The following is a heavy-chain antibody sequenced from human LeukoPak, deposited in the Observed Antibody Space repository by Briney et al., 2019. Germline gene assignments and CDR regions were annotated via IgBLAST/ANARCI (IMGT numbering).Heavy chain of an antibody. J-gene: IGHJ4*02. V-gene: IGHV4-34*01. CDR1: GGSFSGYY. CDR2: INHSGST. CDR3: ARVTHYDRRKPTLDY. D-gene: IGHD3-22*01. Sequence: SETLSLTCAVYGGSFSGYYWSWIRQPPGKGLEWIGEINHSGSTNYNPSLKSRVTISVDTSKNQFSLKLSSVTAADTAVYYCARVTHYDRRKPTLDYWGQGTLVTVSS.